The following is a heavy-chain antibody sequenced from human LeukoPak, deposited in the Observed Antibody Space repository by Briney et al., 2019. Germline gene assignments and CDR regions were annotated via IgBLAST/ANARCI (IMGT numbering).Heavy chain of an antibody. CDR3: ARLLGGATTYDY. J-gene: IGHJ4*02. V-gene: IGHV3-30*03. CDR2: ISYDGSNK. Sequence: PGGSLRLSCAASGFTFSSYGMHWVRQAPGKGLEWVAVISYDGSNKYYADSVQGRFTISRDNAKNSLYLQLNRLRAEDPAVYYCARLLGGATTYDYWGQGALVTVSS. CDR1: GFTFSSYG. D-gene: IGHD1/OR15-1a*01.